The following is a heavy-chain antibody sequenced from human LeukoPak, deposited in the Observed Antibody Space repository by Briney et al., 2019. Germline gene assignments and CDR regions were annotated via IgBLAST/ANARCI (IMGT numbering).Heavy chain of an antibody. V-gene: IGHV4-34*01. J-gene: IGHJ6*02. Sequence: SETLSLTCAVYGGSFSGYYWSWIRQPPGKGLEWIGEINHSGSTNYNPSLTSRVTISVDTSKNQFSLKLSSVTAADTAVYYCARRQNSSHRLYYYYGMDVWGQGTTVTVSS. CDR2: INHSGST. CDR1: GGSFSGYY. CDR3: ARRQNSSHRLYYYYGMDV. D-gene: IGHD6-13*01.